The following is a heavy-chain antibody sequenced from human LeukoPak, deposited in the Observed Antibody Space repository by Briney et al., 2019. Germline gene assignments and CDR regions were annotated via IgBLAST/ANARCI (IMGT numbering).Heavy chain of an antibody. CDR1: GFTFSYFA. Sequence: GRSLRLSCAASGFTFSYFAMHWVRQAPGKGLEWVAVLSDDGSNKFYADSVKGRFTISRDSPKNTLYLQMNSLRAEDTAFYYCAKDPHSSSWYYFDSWGQGTLVTVSS. D-gene: IGHD6-13*01. J-gene: IGHJ4*02. CDR2: LSDDGSNK. CDR3: AKDPHSSSWYYFDS. V-gene: IGHV3-30*18.